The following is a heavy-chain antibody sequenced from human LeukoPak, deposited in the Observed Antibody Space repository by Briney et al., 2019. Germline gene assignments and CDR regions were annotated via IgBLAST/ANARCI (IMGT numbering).Heavy chain of an antibody. CDR3: GRGAWLLSYFDY. J-gene: IGHJ4*02. CDR1: GFTSDDYA. Sequence: PGGSLRLSCAASGFTSDDYAMHWVRQGPGKGLEWVSLISGDGGSTYYADSVKGRFTISRDNSKDSLYLQMHSLRTEDTALYYCGRGAWLLSYFDYWGQGTLVTVSS. V-gene: IGHV3-43*02. CDR2: ISGDGGST. D-gene: IGHD4-23*01.